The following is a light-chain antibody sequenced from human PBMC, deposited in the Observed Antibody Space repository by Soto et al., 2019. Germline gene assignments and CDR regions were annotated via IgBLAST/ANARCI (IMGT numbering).Light chain of an antibody. CDR3: QSSDGSMVL. Sequence: FMLTQPHSVSESPGKTVTVSCTRSSGSIASYSVQWYQQRPGSAPTTVIFDNYQRPSGVPDRFSGSIDSSSNSASLTVSGLKTEDEADYYCQSSDGSMVLFGGGTKLTVL. CDR2: DNY. V-gene: IGLV6-57*03. J-gene: IGLJ2*01. CDR1: SGSIASYS.